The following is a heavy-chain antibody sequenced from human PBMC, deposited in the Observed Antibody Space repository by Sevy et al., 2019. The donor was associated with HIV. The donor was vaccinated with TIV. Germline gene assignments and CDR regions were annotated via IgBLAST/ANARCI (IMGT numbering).Heavy chain of an antibody. CDR1: AFTFSNAW. J-gene: IGHJ4*02. V-gene: IGHV3-15*01. CDR2: IKGKIYDGTI. Sequence: GGSLRLSCAASAFTFSNAWMSWVRQAPGKGLEWVGRIKGKIYDGTIDYAAPVKGSFSISRDDSKNTLYLQMNSLKTEDTAVYYCTTASWSQEDYYNYWGQGTLVTVSS. CDR3: TTASWSQEDYYNY. D-gene: IGHD6-13*01.